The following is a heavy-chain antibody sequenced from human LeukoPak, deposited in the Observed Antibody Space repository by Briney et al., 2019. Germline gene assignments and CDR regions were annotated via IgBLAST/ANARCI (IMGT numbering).Heavy chain of an antibody. V-gene: IGHV3-48*01. Sequence: PGGSLRLSCAASGFTFSSYSMNWVRQAPGKGLEWVSYISSSSSTIYYADSVKGRFTISRDNAKNSLYLQMNSLRAEDTAVYYCARDSDRSSGWYGDPNWFDPWGQGTLVTVSS. D-gene: IGHD6-19*01. J-gene: IGHJ5*02. CDR2: ISSSSSTI. CDR1: GFTFSSYS. CDR3: ARDSDRSSGWYGDPNWFDP.